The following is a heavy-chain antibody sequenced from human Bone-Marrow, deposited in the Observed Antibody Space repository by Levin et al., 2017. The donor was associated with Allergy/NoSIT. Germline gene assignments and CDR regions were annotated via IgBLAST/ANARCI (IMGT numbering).Heavy chain of an antibody. D-gene: IGHD2-21*01. CDR2: INHSGST. V-gene: IGHV4-34*01. Sequence: SSETLSLTCAVYGDSFISSSYYWGWIRQPPGKGLEWIGQINHSGSTNYNPSLKSRVAISVDTSKNQFSLEVRSVTAADTAVYFCVRSRKFGVHIVWAYYYMDVWARGTTVTVSS. CDR3: VRSRKFGVHIVWAYYYMDV. J-gene: IGHJ6*03. CDR1: GDSFISSSYY.